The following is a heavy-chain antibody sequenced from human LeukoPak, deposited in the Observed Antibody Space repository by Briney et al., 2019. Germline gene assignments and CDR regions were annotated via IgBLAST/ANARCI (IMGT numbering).Heavy chain of an antibody. V-gene: IGHV4-34*01. CDR1: GGSFSGYY. Sequence: SETLSLTCAVYGGSFSGYYWSWIRQPPGKGLEWIGEINHSGSTNYNPSLKSRVTISVDTSKNQFSLKLSSVTAADTAVYYCARGRSYYDYWGQGTLVTVSS. CDR2: INHSGST. J-gene: IGHJ4*02. CDR3: ARGRSYYDY.